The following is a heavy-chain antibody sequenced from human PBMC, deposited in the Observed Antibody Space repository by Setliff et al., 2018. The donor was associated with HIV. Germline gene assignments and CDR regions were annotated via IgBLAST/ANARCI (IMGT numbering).Heavy chain of an antibody. J-gene: IGHJ5*02. Sequence: PGGSLRLSCAASGFTFSTFGMHWVRQAPGKGLEWVADIWYDGSNQYYADSVKGRFTISRDISKSTVYLQMNSLGVEDTAVHYCARDRAAYCRSTNCYAGDHWGQGTLVTVSS. CDR2: IWYDGSNQ. CDR1: GFTFSTFG. V-gene: IGHV3-33*01. D-gene: IGHD2-2*01. CDR3: ARDRAAYCRSTNCYAGDH.